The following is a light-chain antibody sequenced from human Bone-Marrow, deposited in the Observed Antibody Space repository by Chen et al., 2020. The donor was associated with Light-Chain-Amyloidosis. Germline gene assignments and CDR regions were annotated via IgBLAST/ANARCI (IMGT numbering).Light chain of an antibody. CDR1: SSDVGGDNH. CDR2: EVT. CDR3: TSYTITNTLV. J-gene: IGLJ1*01. V-gene: IGLV2-14*01. Sequence: QSALTQPASVSGSPGQSITITCTGTSSDVGGDNHVSWYQQHPDKAPKLMIYEVTNRPSWVPDRFSGSKSDNTASLTISGLQTEDEADYFCTSYTITNTLVFGRGTRVTGL.